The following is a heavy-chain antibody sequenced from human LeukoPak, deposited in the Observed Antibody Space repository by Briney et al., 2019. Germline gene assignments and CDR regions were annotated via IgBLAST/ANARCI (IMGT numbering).Heavy chain of an antibody. CDR1: GFTFSTYW. J-gene: IGHJ5*02. CDR2: INRDGTEK. D-gene: IGHD3-3*01. Sequence: GGSLRLSCAASGFTFSTYWMTWVRQAPGKGLEWVANINRDGTEKYYVDSVKGRFTISRDNAKNSLYLQMNSLRAEDTAVYYCAGGGTISSWFDPWGQGTLVTVSS. CDR3: AGGGTISSWFDP. V-gene: IGHV3-7*01.